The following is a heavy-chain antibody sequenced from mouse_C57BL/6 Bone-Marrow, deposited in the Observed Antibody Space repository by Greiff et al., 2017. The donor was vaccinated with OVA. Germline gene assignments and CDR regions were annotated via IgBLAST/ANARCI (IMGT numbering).Heavy chain of an antibody. CDR2: INPNNGGT. J-gene: IGHJ2*01. D-gene: IGHD2-2*01. Sequence: EVQLQQSGPELVKPGASVKISCKASGYTFTDYYMNWVKQNHGKSLEWIGDINPNNGGTSYNQKFKGTATLTVDKSSSTAYMELRSLTSEDSAVYYCARGGLPHYFDYWGQGTTLTVSS. CDR1: GYTFTDYY. V-gene: IGHV1-26*01. CDR3: ARGGLPHYFDY.